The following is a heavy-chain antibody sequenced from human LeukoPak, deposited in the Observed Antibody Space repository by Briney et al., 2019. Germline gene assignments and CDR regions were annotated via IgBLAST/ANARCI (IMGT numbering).Heavy chain of an antibody. J-gene: IGHJ3*02. CDR1: GFTFSSYG. CDR3: ARASGIYSSGWYDAFDI. V-gene: IGHV3-33*01. D-gene: IGHD6-19*01. CDR2: IWYDGSNK. Sequence: PGGSPRLSCAASGFTFSSYGMHWVRQAPGKGLEWVAVIWYDGSNKYYADSVKGRFTISRDNSKNTLYLQMNSLRAEDTAVYYCARASGIYSSGWYDAFDIWGQGTMVTVSS.